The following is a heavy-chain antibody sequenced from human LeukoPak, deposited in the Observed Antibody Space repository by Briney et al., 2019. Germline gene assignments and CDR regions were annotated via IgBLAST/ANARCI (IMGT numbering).Heavy chain of an antibody. CDR3: ARGTEKVSSSSFWFDP. J-gene: IGHJ5*02. Sequence: SETLSLTCTVSGGSISSYYWSWIRQPPGKGLEWIGYIYYSGSTNYNPSLKSRVTISVDTSKNQFSLKLSSVTAADTAVYYCARGTEKVSSSSFWFDPWGQGTLVTVSS. D-gene: IGHD6-6*01. V-gene: IGHV4-59*12. CDR1: GGSISSYY. CDR2: IYYSGST.